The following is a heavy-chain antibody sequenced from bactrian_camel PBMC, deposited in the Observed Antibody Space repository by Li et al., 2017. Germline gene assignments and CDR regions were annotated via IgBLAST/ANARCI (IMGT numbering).Heavy chain of an antibody. D-gene: IGHD1*01. CDR2: IASDAST. CDR3: AKDWPKFGQLFAHT. J-gene: IGHJ4*01. Sequence: QLVESGGGSVQAGGSLKLSCVASERGLNRNCMGWFRQVPGKEREGVATIASDASTSYADSVKGRFTMSADNAKNTLFLQMDMLKTKNTAMYYCAKDWPKFGQLFAHTRGQGTQVTVS. CDR1: ERGLNRNC. V-gene: IGHV3S53*01.